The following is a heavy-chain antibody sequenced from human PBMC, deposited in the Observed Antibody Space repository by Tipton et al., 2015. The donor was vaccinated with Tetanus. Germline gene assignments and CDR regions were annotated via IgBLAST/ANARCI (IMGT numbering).Heavy chain of an antibody. D-gene: IGHD3-10*01. J-gene: IGHJ5*02. CDR2: IYYSGST. Sequence: TLSLTCTVSGGSISSYYWSWIRQPPGKGLEWIGYIYYSGSTNYNPSLKSRVTISVDTSKNQFSLKLSSVTAADTAVYYCARVGGLWFGELLSDWFGPWGQGTLVTVSS. CDR3: ARVGGLWFGELLSDWFGP. CDR1: GGSISSYY. V-gene: IGHV4-59*01.